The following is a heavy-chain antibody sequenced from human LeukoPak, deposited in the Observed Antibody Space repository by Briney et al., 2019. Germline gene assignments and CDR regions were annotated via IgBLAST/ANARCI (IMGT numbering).Heavy chain of an antibody. J-gene: IGHJ4*02. CDR2: INPNSGGT. Sequence: ASVKVSCKASGYTFTGYFIHWVRQAPGQGPEWMGWINPNSGGTNYAQKFQGRVIMTRDTSISTAYMELSRLRSDDTAVYYCARVSEYYYFDYWGQGTLVTVSS. CDR3: ARVSEYYYFDY. D-gene: IGHD2/OR15-2a*01. CDR1: GYTFTGYF. V-gene: IGHV1-2*02.